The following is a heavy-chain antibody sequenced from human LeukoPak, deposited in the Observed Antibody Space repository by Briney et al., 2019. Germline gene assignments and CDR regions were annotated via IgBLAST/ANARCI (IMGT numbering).Heavy chain of an antibody. CDR1: AFIFENYA. J-gene: IGHJ4*02. D-gene: IGHD5-24*01. CDR2: ISPTGSHT. Sequence: GGSLRFSCGASAFIFENYAMSWVRQAPGKGLEWVSTISPTGSHTFYSDSVKGRYDISRDNSKNTLYLQMNSLRAEDTAVYYCARDRPGDGFNSDWGQGTLVTVSS. V-gene: IGHV3-23*01. CDR3: ARDRPGDGFNSD.